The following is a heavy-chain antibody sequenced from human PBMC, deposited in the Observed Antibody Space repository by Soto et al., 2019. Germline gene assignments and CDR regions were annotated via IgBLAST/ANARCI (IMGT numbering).Heavy chain of an antibody. D-gene: IGHD6-13*01. Sequence: GWSLRLSCASSGFTFIDYYMSWIRQAPGKGLEWVSYISSSGSTIYYADSVKGRFTISRDNAKNSLYLQMNSLRAEDTAVYYCASELVAAAGNYYYYGMDVWGQGTTVTVSS. CDR3: ASELVAAAGNYYYYGMDV. CDR1: GFTFIDYY. J-gene: IGHJ6*02. CDR2: ISSSGSTI. V-gene: IGHV3-11*01.